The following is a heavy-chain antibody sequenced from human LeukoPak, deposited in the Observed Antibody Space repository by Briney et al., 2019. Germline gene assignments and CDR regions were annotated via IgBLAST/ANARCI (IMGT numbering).Heavy chain of an antibody. Sequence: GGSLRLSCAASGLTFGDNAMHWVRQAPGKGLEWVSLISGDGGSTKYADSVEGRFTISRDNSKNSLYLQMNSLRTEDTALYYCAKECSGGSCFFDYWGQGTLVTVSS. CDR3: AKECSGGSCFFDY. CDR2: ISGDGGST. D-gene: IGHD2-15*01. J-gene: IGHJ4*02. V-gene: IGHV3-43*02. CDR1: GLTFGDNA.